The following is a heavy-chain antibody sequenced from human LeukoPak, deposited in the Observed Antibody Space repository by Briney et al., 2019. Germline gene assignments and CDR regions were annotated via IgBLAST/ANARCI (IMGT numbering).Heavy chain of an antibody. Sequence: SETLSLTCAVYGGSFSDYSWTWIRQAPGEGLEWMGHIHSSGGSSYYPSLKSRLTLSIDTSRNQLSLKLPSVTAADTAVYFCARLGSYHDFWGQGALVTVSS. CDR2: IHSSGGS. CDR3: ARLGSYHDF. CDR1: GGSFSDYS. J-gene: IGHJ4*02. D-gene: IGHD1-26*01. V-gene: IGHV4-34*01.